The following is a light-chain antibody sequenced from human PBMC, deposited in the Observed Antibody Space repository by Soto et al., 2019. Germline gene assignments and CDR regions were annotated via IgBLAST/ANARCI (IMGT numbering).Light chain of an antibody. CDR1: HGINNT. CDR2: DAS. V-gene: IGKV1-33*01. J-gene: IGKJ4*01. Sequence: DIQMTQSPSSLSSSVGDRVTLTCRASHGINNTLNWYHHKPGKAPKLLIYDASNLETGAPSRFSGSGSVTEFTLTISSLQPEDIGTYYCQHFDNLPLSFGGGTKVEIK. CDR3: QHFDNLPLS.